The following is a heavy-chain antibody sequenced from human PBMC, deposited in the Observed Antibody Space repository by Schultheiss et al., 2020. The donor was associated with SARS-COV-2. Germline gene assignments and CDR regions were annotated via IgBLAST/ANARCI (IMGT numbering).Heavy chain of an antibody. J-gene: IGHJ6*02. V-gene: IGHV4-31*03. CDR1: GGSISSGGYF. D-gene: IGHD2-15*01. Sequence: SETLSLTCTVSGGSISSGGYFWTWIRQRQGKGFEWFGYTFYSGSTYYNPSLKSRLTISVDMSQNHLSLKLSSVTAADTAIYYCARALGSAYSYGMDVWGQGTTVTVSS. CDR3: ARALGSAYSYGMDV. CDR2: TFYSGST.